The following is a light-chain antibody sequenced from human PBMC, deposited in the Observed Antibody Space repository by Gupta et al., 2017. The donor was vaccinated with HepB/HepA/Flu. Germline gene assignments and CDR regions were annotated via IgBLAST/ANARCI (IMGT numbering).Light chain of an antibody. CDR3: QQFRRSLWT. J-gene: IGKJ1*01. V-gene: IGKV3-20*01. CDR1: QTIGNNY. CDR2: GAS. Sequence: EVVLTQSPGILSLSPGESAILSCRASQTIGNNYLAWYQQKPGQAPWLLIYGASIRATGIPDRFSGSGSGTDFTLTITRVDPADFAMYYCQQFRRSLWTFGQGTKVEVK.